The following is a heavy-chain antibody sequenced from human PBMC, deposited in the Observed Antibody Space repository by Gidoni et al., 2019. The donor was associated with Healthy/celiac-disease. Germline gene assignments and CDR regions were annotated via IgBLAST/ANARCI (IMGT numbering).Heavy chain of an antibody. V-gene: IGHV3-49*05. CDR2: IRSKAYGGKT. CDR1: GFTFGDYP. Sequence: EVQLVVSGGGLVKPVRSLRLSCTASGFTFGDYPLSWFRQAPGKGLEWVGLIRSKAYGGKTEYAASVKGRFTISRDDSKSITYLQMNSLKTEDTAVYYCTREAVVTPGINDAFDIWGQGTMVTVSS. D-gene: IGHD2-15*01. J-gene: IGHJ3*02. CDR3: TREAVVTPGINDAFDI.